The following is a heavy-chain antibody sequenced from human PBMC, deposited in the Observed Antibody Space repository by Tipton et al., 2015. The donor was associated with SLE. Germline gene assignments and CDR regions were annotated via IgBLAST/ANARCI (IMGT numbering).Heavy chain of an antibody. CDR3: SKVLQGAMVPYYFAS. J-gene: IGHJ4*02. Sequence: LRLSCTVSGDSMSSGGYYWSWIRHHPGKGLEWIGYIYYSGNTFYNPSLKSRITISIDTSKNQFSLKLTSVTAADTADYYCSKVLQGAMVPYYFASWGQGTLVTVSS. CDR2: IYYSGNT. CDR1: GDSMSSGGYY. D-gene: IGHD5-18*01. V-gene: IGHV4-31*03.